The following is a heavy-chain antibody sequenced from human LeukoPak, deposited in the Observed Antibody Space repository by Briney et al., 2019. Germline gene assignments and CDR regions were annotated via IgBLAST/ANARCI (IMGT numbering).Heavy chain of an antibody. Sequence: SETLSLTCTVSGGSISSYYWSWIRQPPGKGLEWIGYIYYSGSTNCNPSLKSRVAISVDTSKNQFSLKLSSVTAADTAAYYCARDDYYEGGFDYWGQGTLVTLSS. J-gene: IGHJ4*02. CDR2: IYYSGST. V-gene: IGHV4-59*01. CDR1: GGSISSYY. CDR3: ARDDYYEGGFDY. D-gene: IGHD3-22*01.